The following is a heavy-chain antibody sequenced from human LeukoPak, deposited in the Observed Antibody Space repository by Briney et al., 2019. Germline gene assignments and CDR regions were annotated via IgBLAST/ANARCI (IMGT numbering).Heavy chain of an antibody. J-gene: IGHJ4*02. CDR2: INHSGST. Sequence: SETLSLTCAVYGGSFSGYYWSWIRQPPGKGLEWIGEINHSGSTNYNPSLKSRVTISVDTSKNQFSLKLSSVTAADTAVYYCAREPHWAFDYWGQGTLVTVSS. D-gene: IGHD1-14*01. CDR1: GGSFSGYY. CDR3: AREPHWAFDY. V-gene: IGHV4-34*01.